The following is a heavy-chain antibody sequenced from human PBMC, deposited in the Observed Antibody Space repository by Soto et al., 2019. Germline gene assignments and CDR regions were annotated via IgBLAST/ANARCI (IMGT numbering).Heavy chain of an antibody. Sequence: KVSCKASGYTFTRSGISWVRQAPGQGLEWMGWISTYNGDTNYAQTFQGRVTMTTDTSTSTVHMEVRSLRSDDTAVYYCAREGVAPYYYYGMDVWGQGTPVTVSS. J-gene: IGHJ6*02. D-gene: IGHD5-12*01. CDR3: AREGVAPYYYYGMDV. V-gene: IGHV1-18*01. CDR2: ISTYNGDT. CDR1: GYTFTRSG.